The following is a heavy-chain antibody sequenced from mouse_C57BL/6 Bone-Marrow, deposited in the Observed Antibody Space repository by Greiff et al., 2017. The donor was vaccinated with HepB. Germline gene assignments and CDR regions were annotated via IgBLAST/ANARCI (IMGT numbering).Heavy chain of an antibody. Sequence: DVKLVESGGGLVKPGGSLKLSCAASGFTFSSYAMSWVRQTPEKRLEWVATISDGGSYTYYPDNVKGRFTISRDNAKNNLYLQMSHLKSEDTAMYYCARDQVLYAMDYWGQGTSVTVSS. J-gene: IGHJ4*01. CDR1: GFTFSSYA. CDR2: ISDGGSYT. CDR3: ARDQVLYAMDY. V-gene: IGHV5-4*01. D-gene: IGHD3-2*02.